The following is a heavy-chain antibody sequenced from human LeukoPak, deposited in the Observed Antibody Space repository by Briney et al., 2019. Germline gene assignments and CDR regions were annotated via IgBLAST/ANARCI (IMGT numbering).Heavy chain of an antibody. V-gene: IGHV1-46*01. CDR1: GYTFTSYY. Sequence: ASVKVSCKASGYTFTSYYMNWVRQAPGQGLEWMGIINPSGGSTSYAQKFQGRVTMTRDTSTSTVYMELSRLRSEETAVYYCAREGFYGDSILQYYFDYWGQGTLVTVSS. J-gene: IGHJ4*02. CDR3: AREGFYGDSILQYYFDY. D-gene: IGHD4-17*01. CDR2: INPSGGST.